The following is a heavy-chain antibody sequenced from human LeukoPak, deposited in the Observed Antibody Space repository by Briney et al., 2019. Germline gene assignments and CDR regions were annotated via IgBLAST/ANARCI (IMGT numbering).Heavy chain of an antibody. CDR3: ARDYGALRTHGMDV. D-gene: IGHD4-17*01. CDR2: ISSSSGYI. CDR1: GFTFSSYS. V-gene: IGHV3-21*01. J-gene: IGHJ6*02. Sequence: GGSLRLSCAASGFTFSSYSMNWVRQAPGEGLEWVSSISSSSGYIYYVDSVKGRFTISRDNAKNSLYLQMNSLRAEDTAVYYCARDYGALRTHGMDVWGQGTTVTVSS.